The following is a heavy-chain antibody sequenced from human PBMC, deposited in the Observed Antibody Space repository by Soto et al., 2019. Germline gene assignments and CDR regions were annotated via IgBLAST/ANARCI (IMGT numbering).Heavy chain of an antibody. CDR2: ISVSVGST. CDR1: GFTFSSYA. CDR3: AKVERAVAGIID. J-gene: IGHJ4*02. V-gene: IGHV3-23*01. D-gene: IGHD6-19*01. Sequence: GGSLRLSCAASGFTFSSYAMSWVRQAPGKGLDWVSAISVSVGSTYYADSVKGRFTISRDNFKNTLYLQMNSLRAEDTAVYYCAKVERAVAGIIDWGQGTLVTVSS.